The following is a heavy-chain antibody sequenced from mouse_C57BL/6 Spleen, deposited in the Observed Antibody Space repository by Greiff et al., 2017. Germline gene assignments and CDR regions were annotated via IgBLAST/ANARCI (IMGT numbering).Heavy chain of an antibody. CDR3: ARDGLLRSYYFDY. CDR1: GYTFTSYW. CDR2: IHPNSGST. D-gene: IGHD1-1*01. V-gene: IGHV1-64*01. J-gene: IGHJ2*01. Sequence: QVHVKQSGAELVKPGASVKLSCKASGYTFTSYWMHWVKQRPGQGLEWIGMIHPNSGSTNYNEKFKSKATLTVDKSSSTAYMQLSSLTSEDSAVYYCARDGLLRSYYFDYWGQGTTLTVSS.